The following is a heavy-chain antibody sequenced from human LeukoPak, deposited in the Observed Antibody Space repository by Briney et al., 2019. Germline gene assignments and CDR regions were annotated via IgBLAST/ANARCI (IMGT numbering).Heavy chain of an antibody. CDR2: ISSGGST. CDR3: AKDTYSSSPYYFDY. D-gene: IGHD6-6*01. Sequence: GGSLRLSCAAAGFTFNNYAMSWVRQAPGKGLKWVSGISSGGSTYYADSVKGRFTISRDNSKNTLFLQMNSLRAEDTAVYYCAKDTYSSSPYYFDYWGQGTLVTVSS. CDR1: GFTFNNYA. V-gene: IGHV3-23*01. J-gene: IGHJ4*02.